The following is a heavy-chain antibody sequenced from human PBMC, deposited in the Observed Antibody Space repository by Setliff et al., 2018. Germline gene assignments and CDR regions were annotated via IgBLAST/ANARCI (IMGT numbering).Heavy chain of an antibody. V-gene: IGHV4-34*01. CDR2: ISHSGST. CDR1: GGSFNVYF. Sequence: KPSETLSLTCAVYGGSFNVYFWSWIRQPPGKGLEWIGEISHSGSTNYNPSLKSRVTMSVDKSKNQFSLKLKSVTAADTAVYYCARVDFTMIQGVIGHWGQGTLVTVSS. D-gene: IGHD3-10*01. CDR3: ARVDFTMIQGVIGH. J-gene: IGHJ1*01.